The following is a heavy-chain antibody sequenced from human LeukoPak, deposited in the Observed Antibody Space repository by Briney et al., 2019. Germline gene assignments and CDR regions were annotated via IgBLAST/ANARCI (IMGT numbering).Heavy chain of an antibody. CDR1: GFTFSSYS. Sequence: GGSLRLSCAASGFTFSSYSMNWVRQAPGKGLEWVSSISSSSSYIYYADSVKGRFTISRDNAKNSLYLQMNSLRAEDTAVYYCARSPLPLPYSNYADYWGQGTLVTVSS. J-gene: IGHJ4*02. D-gene: IGHD4-11*01. CDR2: ISSSSSYI. V-gene: IGHV3-21*01. CDR3: ARSPLPLPYSNYADY.